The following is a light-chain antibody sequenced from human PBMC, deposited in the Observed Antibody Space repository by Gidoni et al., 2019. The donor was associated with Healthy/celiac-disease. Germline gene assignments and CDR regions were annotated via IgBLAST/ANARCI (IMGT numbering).Light chain of an antibody. Sequence: DIQMTQSPSSLSASVGDRVTITCRASQSISRYLNWYQQKPGKAPKLLIYAASSLQSGVPSRFSGSGSGTDFTLIISSLQPEDFATYYCQQSYSTSWTFXXXTKVEIK. CDR1: QSISRY. J-gene: IGKJ1*01. CDR2: AAS. V-gene: IGKV1-39*01. CDR3: QQSYSTSWT.